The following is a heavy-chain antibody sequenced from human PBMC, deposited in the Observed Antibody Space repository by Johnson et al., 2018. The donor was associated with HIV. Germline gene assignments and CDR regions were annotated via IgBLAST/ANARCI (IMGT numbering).Heavy chain of an antibody. CDR3: ARSSFGVVLIGNI. V-gene: IGHV3-30*19. J-gene: IGHJ3*02. D-gene: IGHD3-3*01. CDR2: ISYDGSNK. Sequence: VQLVESGGGVAQPGASLRLSCEVSGFDFSKYGMHWVRQAPGKGLEWVAVISYDGSNKYYADSVKGRFTISRDNSKNALSLQMNSLRAEDTAVYYCARSSFGVVLIGNIWGQGTMVTVSS. CDR1: GFDFSKYG.